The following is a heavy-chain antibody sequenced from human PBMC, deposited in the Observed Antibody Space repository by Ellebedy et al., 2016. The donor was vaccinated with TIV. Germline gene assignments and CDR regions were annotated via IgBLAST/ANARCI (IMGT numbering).Heavy chain of an antibody. CDR3: ARHYEIRDFDY. CDR2: IKQDGSEK. D-gene: IGHD4-17*01. Sequence: GESLKISXAASGFTFSSYWMSWVRQAPGKGLEWVANIKQDGSEKYYVDSVKGRFTISRDNAKNSLYLQMNSLRAEDTAVYYCARHYEIRDFDYWGQGTLVTVSS. V-gene: IGHV3-7*01. CDR1: GFTFSSYW. J-gene: IGHJ4*02.